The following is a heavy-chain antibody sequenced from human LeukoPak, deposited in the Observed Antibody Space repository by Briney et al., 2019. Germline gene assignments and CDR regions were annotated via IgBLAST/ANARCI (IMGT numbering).Heavy chain of an antibody. Sequence: GESLKISCKGSGYSFSDYWIGWVRQVPGKGLEWMGIIYPGDSDTRYSPSFQGQVTISADNSISTAYLQWSSLQASDTAMYYCARAPTSLSNPYYFDYWGQGTPVTVSS. J-gene: IGHJ4*02. CDR2: IYPGDSDT. CDR1: GYSFSDYW. D-gene: IGHD2/OR15-2a*01. V-gene: IGHV5-51*01. CDR3: ARAPTSLSNPYYFDY.